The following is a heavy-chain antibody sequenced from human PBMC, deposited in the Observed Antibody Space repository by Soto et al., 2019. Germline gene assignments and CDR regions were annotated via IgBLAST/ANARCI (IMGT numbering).Heavy chain of an antibody. V-gene: IGHV3-23*01. Sequence: AGGSLRLSCAASGFTFSSYAMSWVRQAPGKGLEWVSAISGSGGSTYYADSVKGRFTISRDNSKNTLYLQMNSLRAEDTAVYYCAKYCSGGTGHDAFDIWGQETMVTVSS. D-gene: IGHD2-15*01. J-gene: IGHJ3*02. CDR3: AKYCSGGTGHDAFDI. CDR2: ISGSGGST. CDR1: GFTFSSYA.